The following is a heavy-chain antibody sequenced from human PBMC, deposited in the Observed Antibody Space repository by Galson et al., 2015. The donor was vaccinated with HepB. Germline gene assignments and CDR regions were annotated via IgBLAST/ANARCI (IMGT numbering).Heavy chain of an antibody. CDR2: IDPSDSYT. J-gene: IGHJ4*02. Sequence: QSGAEVKKPGESLRISCKGSGYSFTSYWISWVRQMPGKGLEWMGRIDPSDSYTNYSPSFQGHVTISADKSISTAYLQWSSLKASDTAMYYCARLTSLDYYDSSGYITAKGDYWGQGTLVTVSS. CDR3: ARLTSLDYYDSSGYITAKGDY. CDR1: GYSFTSYW. V-gene: IGHV5-10-1*01. D-gene: IGHD3-22*01.